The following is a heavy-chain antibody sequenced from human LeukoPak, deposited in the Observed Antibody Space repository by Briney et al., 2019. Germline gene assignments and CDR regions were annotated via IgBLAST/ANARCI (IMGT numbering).Heavy chain of an antibody. J-gene: IGHJ2*01. CDR3: PRDADSSGYSDWYFDL. Sequence: SETLSLTCTVSGGSISSYYWSWIRQPTGKGLEWIGRIYTSGSTNCNPSLKSRVTMSVDTSKNQFSLKLSSVTAADTAVYYCPRDADSSGYSDWYFDLWGRGTLVTAS. CDR2: IYTSGST. D-gene: IGHD3-22*01. CDR1: GGSISSYY. V-gene: IGHV4-4*07.